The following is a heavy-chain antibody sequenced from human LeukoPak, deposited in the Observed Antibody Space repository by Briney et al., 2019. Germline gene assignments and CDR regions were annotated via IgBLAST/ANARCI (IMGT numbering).Heavy chain of an antibody. Sequence: PSETLSLTCSVSGGSISGSSWSWVRQAAGKALEWIGFVNTSGSSNYNPSLKSRVTISVDTSKNQFSLKVNSVTAADTAVYYCARVGDESSYFYYMDVWGKGTTVTVSS. J-gene: IGHJ6*03. D-gene: IGHD3-16*01. CDR1: GGSISGSS. CDR3: ARVGDESSYFYYMDV. CDR2: VNTSGSS. V-gene: IGHV4-4*07.